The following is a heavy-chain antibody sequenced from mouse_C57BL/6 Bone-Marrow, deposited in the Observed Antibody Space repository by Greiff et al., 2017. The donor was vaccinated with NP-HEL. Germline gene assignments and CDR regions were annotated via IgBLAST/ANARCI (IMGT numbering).Heavy chain of an antibody. Sequence: QVQLKQPGAELVRPGTSVKLSCKASGYTFTSSWMHWVKQRPGQGLEWIGVIDPSDSYTNYNQKFKGKATLTADTSSSPAYMQLSSLTSEASAVYYCASGYYGGSYEAWCADWGQGTLVTVSA. V-gene: IGHV1-59*01. CDR1: GYTFTSSW. CDR2: IDPSDSYT. CDR3: ASGYYGGSYEAWCAD. J-gene: IGHJ3*01. D-gene: IGHD1-1*01.